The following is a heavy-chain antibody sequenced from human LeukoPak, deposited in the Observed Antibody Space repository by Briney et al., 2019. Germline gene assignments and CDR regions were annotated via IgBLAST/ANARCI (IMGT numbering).Heavy chain of an antibody. Sequence: GGSLRLSCTASGFTFSDYYMSWIRQAPGKGLEWVSYISSSGSTIYYADSVKGRFTISRDNAKNSLYLQMNSLRAEDTAVYYCAIYSGSGSLMANYMDVWGKGTTVTISS. J-gene: IGHJ6*03. D-gene: IGHD6-19*01. CDR1: GFTFSDYY. V-gene: IGHV3-11*01. CDR3: AIYSGSGSLMANYMDV. CDR2: ISSSGSTI.